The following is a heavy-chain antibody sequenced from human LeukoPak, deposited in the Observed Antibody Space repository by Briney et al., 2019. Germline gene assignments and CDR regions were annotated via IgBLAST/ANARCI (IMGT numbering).Heavy chain of an antibody. CDR2: ISSSGSTI. CDR1: GFPFSSHG. V-gene: IGHV3-48*03. J-gene: IGHJ4*02. Sequence: GGSLRLSCAGSGFPFSSHGMNWVRQAPGKGLEWVSYISSSGSTIYYADSVKGRFTISRDNAKNSLYLQMNSLRAEDTAVYYCASRYSGYDRYFDYWGQGTLVTVSS. D-gene: IGHD5-12*01. CDR3: ASRYSGYDRYFDY.